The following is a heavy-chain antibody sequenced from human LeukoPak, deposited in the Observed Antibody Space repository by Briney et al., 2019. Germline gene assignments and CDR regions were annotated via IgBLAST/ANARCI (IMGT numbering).Heavy chain of an antibody. J-gene: IGHJ5*02. V-gene: IGHV1-8*01. Sequence: ASVPVSCQASGYTFTSYVINWVRQATGRGLEWMGWMNHNSGKTGYAQKFQGRVTMTRNTSISTAYMELSSLRSEDTAVYYCARGSLLTLYSGSSHNWLDPWGQGTLVTASS. CDR1: GYTFTSYV. CDR2: MNHNSGKT. D-gene: IGHD1-26*01. CDR3: ARGSLLTLYSGSSHNWLDP.